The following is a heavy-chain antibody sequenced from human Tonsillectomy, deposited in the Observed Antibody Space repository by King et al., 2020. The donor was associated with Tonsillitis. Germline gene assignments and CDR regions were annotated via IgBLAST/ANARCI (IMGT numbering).Heavy chain of an antibody. V-gene: IGHV3-33*01. CDR2: IWYVGSNK. D-gene: IGHD2-2*01. Sequence: HVQLVESGGGVVQPGRSLRLSCAASGFTFSSYGMHWVRQAPGKGREGVAVIWYVGSNKYYAASVKGRFTISRDNSKNTLYLQMNSLRAEDTAVYYCARDLVGYCSSTSCHHFDYWGQGTLVTVSS. J-gene: IGHJ4*02. CDR3: ARDLVGYCSSTSCHHFDY. CDR1: GFTFSSYG.